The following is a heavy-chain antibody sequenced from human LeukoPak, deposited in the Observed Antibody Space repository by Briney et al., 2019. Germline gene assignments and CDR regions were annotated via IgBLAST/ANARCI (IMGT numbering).Heavy chain of an antibody. CDR1: GYSFNSYY. CDR3: ARDLGDYGGNSGFFDF. Sequence: ASVKVSCKASGYSFNSYYIHWVRQAPGQGLGWMGTINPSGHRTIYAQNFQGRVTMTTDTSTRKVDMELSGLKSEDTAVYYCARDLGDYGGNSGFFDFWGQGILVTVSS. CDR2: INPSGHRT. V-gene: IGHV1-46*02. J-gene: IGHJ4*02. D-gene: IGHD4-23*01.